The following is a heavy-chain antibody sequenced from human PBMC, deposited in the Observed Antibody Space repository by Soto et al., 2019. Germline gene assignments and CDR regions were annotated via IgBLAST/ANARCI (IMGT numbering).Heavy chain of an antibody. Sequence: SETLSLTCTVSGGSISSSSYYWGWIRQPPGKGLEWIGSIYYSGSTYYNPSLKSRVTISVDTSKNQFSLKLSSVTAADTAVYYCARFRDGYNSAYFDYWGQGTLVTVSS. CDR1: GGSISSSSYY. J-gene: IGHJ4*02. CDR3: ARFRDGYNSAYFDY. D-gene: IGHD5-12*01. CDR2: IYYSGST. V-gene: IGHV4-39*01.